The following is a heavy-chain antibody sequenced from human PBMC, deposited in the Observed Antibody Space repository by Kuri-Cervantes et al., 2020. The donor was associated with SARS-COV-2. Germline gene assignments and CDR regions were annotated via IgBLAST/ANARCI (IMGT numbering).Heavy chain of an antibody. Sequence: GGSLRLSCAASGFTFSSYATHWVRQAPGKGLEWVAVISYDGSNKYYADSVKGRFTISRDNSKNTLYLQMNSLRPEDTAMYYCAKDGAGAHDFWGQGTLVTVSS. J-gene: IGHJ4*02. D-gene: IGHD4/OR15-4a*01. CDR2: ISYDGSNK. V-gene: IGHV3-30-3*01. CDR1: GFTFSSYA. CDR3: AKDGAGAHDF.